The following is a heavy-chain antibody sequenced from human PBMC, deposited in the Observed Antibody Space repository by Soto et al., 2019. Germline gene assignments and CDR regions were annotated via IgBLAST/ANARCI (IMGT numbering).Heavy chain of an antibody. CDR3: ARGRYNWNY. J-gene: IGHJ4*02. Sequence: TLSLTCAVYGGSFSGYYWSWIRQPPGKGLEWIGEINHSGSTNYKPSLKSRVTISVDTSKNQFSLKLSSVTAADTAVYYCARGRYNWNYWGQGTLVTVSS. D-gene: IGHD1-20*01. CDR1: GGSFSGYY. V-gene: IGHV4-34*01. CDR2: INHSGST.